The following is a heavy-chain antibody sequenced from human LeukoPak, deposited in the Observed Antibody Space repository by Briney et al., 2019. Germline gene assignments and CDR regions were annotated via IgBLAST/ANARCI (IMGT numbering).Heavy chain of an antibody. CDR3: AREYSSSSGRLYDY. V-gene: IGHV1-2*02. J-gene: IGHJ4*02. CDR1: GYTFTGYH. CDR2: IAPNSGGT. Sequence: ASVKVSCKASGYTFTGYHMHWVRQAPGQGLEWMGWIAPNSGGTNYAQKFQGGVTMTRDTSISTAYMEVSRLRSDDTAVYYCAREYSSSSGRLYDYWGQGTLVTVSS. D-gene: IGHD6-6*01.